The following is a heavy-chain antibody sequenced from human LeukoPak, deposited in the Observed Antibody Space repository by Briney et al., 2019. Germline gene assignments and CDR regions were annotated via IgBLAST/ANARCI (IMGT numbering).Heavy chain of an antibody. D-gene: IGHD3-22*01. J-gene: IGHJ4*02. Sequence: RASVKVSCKTSGYTFTGYYMHWVRQAPGQGLEWMGWINPNSGGTNYAQKFQGRVTMTRDTSISTAYMELSRLRSDDTAVYYCARGRGPLYYYDSSGYPLYYFDYWGQGTLVTVSS. CDR3: ARGRGPLYYYDSSGYPLYYFDY. CDR2: INPNSGGT. V-gene: IGHV1-2*02. CDR1: GYTFTGYY.